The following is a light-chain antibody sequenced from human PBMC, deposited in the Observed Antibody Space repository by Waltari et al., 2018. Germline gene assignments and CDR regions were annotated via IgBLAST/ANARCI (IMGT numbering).Light chain of an antibody. CDR1: QSVLYSSNNRNF. J-gene: IGKJ5*01. Sequence: DIVMTQSPDSLAVSLGERATINCKSSQSVLYSSNNRNFLAWYQKKPGQPPKLLISWASTRESGVPDRCSGGGSGTDFTLIIGSLQAEDVAVYYCQQYYSTPPTFGQGTRLEIK. CDR3: QQYYSTPPT. CDR2: WAS. V-gene: IGKV4-1*01.